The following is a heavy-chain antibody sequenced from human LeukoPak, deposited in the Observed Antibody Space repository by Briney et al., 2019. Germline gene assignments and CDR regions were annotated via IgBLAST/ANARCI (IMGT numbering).Heavy chain of an antibody. CDR3: APAGEDYSDYRFDH. V-gene: IGHV1-2*02. Sequence: GASVKVSCKASGYTFTGYYMHWVRQAPGQGLEWMGWINPNTGGTHYVQKFQGRVTMTRDTSINTAYMELSRLMSDDTAVYYCAPAGEDYSDYRFDHWGQGTLVTLSS. J-gene: IGHJ4*02. D-gene: IGHD4-11*01. CDR1: GYTFTGYY. CDR2: INPNTGGT.